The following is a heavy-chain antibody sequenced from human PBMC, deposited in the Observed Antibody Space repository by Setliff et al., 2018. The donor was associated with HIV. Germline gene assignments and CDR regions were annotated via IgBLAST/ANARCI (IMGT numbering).Heavy chain of an antibody. CDR1: GVSISGHF. CDR3: ARLIHTGLLYFDY. D-gene: IGHD2-8*02. V-gene: IGHV4-4*09. J-gene: IGHJ4*02. CDR2: IYTSGTT. Sequence: NPSETLSLTCFVSGVSISGHFWGWIRQPPGKGLEWIGYIYTSGTTEYNPSLDSRVTISVDTSRDQFSLNLRSVTAADTALYFCARLIHTGLLYFDYWGLGMLVTVSS.